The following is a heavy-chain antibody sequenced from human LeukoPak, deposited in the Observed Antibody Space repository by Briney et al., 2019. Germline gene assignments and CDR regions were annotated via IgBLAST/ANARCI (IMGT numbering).Heavy chain of an antibody. CDR1: GFTLSKYW. V-gene: IGHV3-74*03. D-gene: IGHD3-9*01. CDR2: MSGDGTTT. CDR3: ASPGDNYAILGLDY. J-gene: IGHJ4*02. Sequence: GGSLRLSCAASGFTLSKYWMHWARHALGKGLAWVSRMSGDGTTTAYADSVKGGVTISRGSAKNMLYLQMDSLRLDDTAMYYCASPGDNYAILGLDYWGQGTLLTVSS.